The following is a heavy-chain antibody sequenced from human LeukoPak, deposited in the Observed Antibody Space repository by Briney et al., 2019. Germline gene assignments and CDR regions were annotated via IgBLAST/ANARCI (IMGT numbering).Heavy chain of an antibody. CDR1: GYSISSAYY. Sequence: RSSETLSLTCSVSGYSISSAYYWGWIRQPPGKGLEWIGTMYHSGSTNYNPSLKSRVTISVDTSKNQFSLKLSSVTAADTAVYYCARGRYAAARSGYYMYNWFDPWGQGTLVTVSS. J-gene: IGHJ5*02. CDR3: ARGRYAAARSGYYMYNWFDP. CDR2: MYHSGST. D-gene: IGHD3-3*01. V-gene: IGHV4-38-2*02.